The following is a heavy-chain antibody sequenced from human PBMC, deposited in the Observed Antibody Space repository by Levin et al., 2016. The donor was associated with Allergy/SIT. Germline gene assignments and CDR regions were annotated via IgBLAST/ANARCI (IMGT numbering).Heavy chain of an antibody. V-gene: IGHV3-33*08. CDR3: GRDGQSSAPYTMDV. CDR2: IWSGGNYK. Sequence: GESLKISCAASGFNFRNYDMQWVRQAPGKGLEWVAQIWSGGNYKYYADSVRGRFSVSRDDSKNTVDLQMDSLRGDDTAIYYCGRDGQSSAPYTMDVWGQGTTVTVSS. CDR1: GFNFRNYD. J-gene: IGHJ6*02. D-gene: IGHD6-19*01.